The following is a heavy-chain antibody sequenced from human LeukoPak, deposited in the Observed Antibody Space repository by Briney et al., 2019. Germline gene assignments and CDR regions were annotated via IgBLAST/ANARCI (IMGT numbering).Heavy chain of an antibody. J-gene: IGHJ4*02. Sequence: GGSLRLSCAASGFTFSSYSMNWVRQAPGKGLEWVSSISSSSSYIYYADSVKGRFTISRDNSKNTLYLQMNSLRAEDTAVYYCARVAAAGTEYFDYWGQGTLVPVSS. CDR1: GFTFSSYS. D-gene: IGHD6-13*01. CDR3: ARVAAAGTEYFDY. CDR2: ISSSSSYI. V-gene: IGHV3-21*04.